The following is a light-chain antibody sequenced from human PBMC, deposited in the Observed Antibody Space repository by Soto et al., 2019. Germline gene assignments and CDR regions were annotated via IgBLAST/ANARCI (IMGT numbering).Light chain of an antibody. CDR3: CSYAGNSLWV. CDR2: DVS. J-gene: IGLJ3*02. V-gene: IGLV2-11*01. Sequence: QSALTQPRSVSGSPGQSVTISCTGTNSDVGGYNYVSWYQQHPGKAPKLIIYDVSKWPSGVPDRFSGSKSGNTASLTISGLQAEDEADYYCCSYAGNSLWVFGGGTKLTVL. CDR1: NSDVGGYNY.